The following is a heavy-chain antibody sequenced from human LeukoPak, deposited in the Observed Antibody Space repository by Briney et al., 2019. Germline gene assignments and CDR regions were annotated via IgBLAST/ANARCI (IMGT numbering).Heavy chain of an antibody. J-gene: IGHJ4*02. Sequence: PGGSLRLSCAASGFTFSSYAMSWVRQAPGKGLEWVSAISGSGGSTYYADSVKGRFTISRDNSKNTLYLQMNSLGAEDTAVYYCAKDNNYYDSSGSPLGYWGQGTLVTVSS. CDR1: GFTFSSYA. CDR2: ISGSGGST. V-gene: IGHV3-23*01. CDR3: AKDNNYYDSSGSPLGY. D-gene: IGHD3-22*01.